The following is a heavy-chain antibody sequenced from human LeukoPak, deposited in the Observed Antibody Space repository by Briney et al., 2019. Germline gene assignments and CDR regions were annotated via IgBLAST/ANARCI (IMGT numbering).Heavy chain of an antibody. Sequence: PGESLKISCKGSGYSFTSYWIGWVRQMPGKGLEWMGIIYPGDSDTRYSPSFQGQVTISADKSISTAYLQWSSLKASDTAMYYCARCLKKSYNANSPFDPWGQGTLVTVSS. CDR3: ARCLKKSYNANSPFDP. J-gene: IGHJ5*02. V-gene: IGHV5-51*01. CDR1: GYSFTSYW. CDR2: IYPGDSDT. D-gene: IGHD4/OR15-4a*01.